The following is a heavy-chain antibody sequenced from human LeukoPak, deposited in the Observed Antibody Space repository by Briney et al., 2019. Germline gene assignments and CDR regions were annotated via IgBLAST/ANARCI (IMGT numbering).Heavy chain of an antibody. CDR3: AKDWGGGCSSSSCSETAIYNYGMDL. V-gene: IGHV3-9*01. CDR1: GFIFDDYA. J-gene: IGHJ6*02. Sequence: SLRLSCAASGFIFDDYAMHWVRQAPGKGLEWVSGISWNSGRVDYADSVKGRFTVSRDNAKNSLHLQMSSLRPEDTALYYCAKDWGGGCSSSSCSETAIYNYGMDLWGQGTTVTVSS. D-gene: IGHD2-2*01. CDR2: ISWNSGRV.